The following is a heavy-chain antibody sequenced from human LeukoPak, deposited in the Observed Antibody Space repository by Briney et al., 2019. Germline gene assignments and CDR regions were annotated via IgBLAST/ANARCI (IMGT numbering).Heavy chain of an antibody. CDR2: IKRKADGGPT. CDR1: GFTFSDAW. Sequence: PGGSLRLSCVASGFTFSDAWVNWVRQAPGKGLEWVGRIKRKADGGPTDYAAPVKGRFTISRDDSKYTLYLQMNSLKTEDTAMYYCTTNDAFDIWGQGTMVTVSS. V-gene: IGHV3-15*01. J-gene: IGHJ3*02. CDR3: TTNDAFDI.